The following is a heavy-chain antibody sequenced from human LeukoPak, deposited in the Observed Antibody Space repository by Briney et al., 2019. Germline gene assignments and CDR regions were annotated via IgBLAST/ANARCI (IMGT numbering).Heavy chain of an antibody. J-gene: IGHJ4*02. Sequence: PGGSLRLSCAASGFTFSSYSMNWVRQAPGKGLEWVSSISSNSSYIYYADSVKGRFTISRDNAKNSLYLQMNSLRAEDTAVYYCARGTMVQQGGIGYWGQGTLVTVSS. CDR2: ISSNSSYI. CDR1: GFTFSSYS. D-gene: IGHD4/OR15-4a*01. CDR3: ARGTMVQQGGIGY. V-gene: IGHV3-21*01.